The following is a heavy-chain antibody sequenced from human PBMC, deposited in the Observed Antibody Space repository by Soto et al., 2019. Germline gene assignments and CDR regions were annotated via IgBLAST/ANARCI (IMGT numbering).Heavy chain of an antibody. CDR1: GFSFSSYV. CDR3: AREDESSGHAGTFQH. CDR2: ISVDGNSI. Sequence: QVQLVESGGGVFQPGRSLRVSCTVSGFSFSSYVMHLVRQARGDGLDWVAGISVDGNSIHYSDSVKGRFTISRENPKNTMSHKMDSLTAEETTVYYCAREDESSGHAGTFQHWGQGTLVTVSS. D-gene: IGHD3-22*01. V-gene: IGHV3-30*14. J-gene: IGHJ1*01.